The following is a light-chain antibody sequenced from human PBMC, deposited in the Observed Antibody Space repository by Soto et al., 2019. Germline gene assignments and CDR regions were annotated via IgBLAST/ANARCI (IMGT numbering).Light chain of an antibody. CDR2: GVS. V-gene: IGKV3-20*01. CDR1: QTISSNF. Sequence: EIVLTQSPGTLSLSPGEGATLACRASQTISSNFLAWYQQKPGQDPRLLIYGVSIRATGIPARFSGSGSGTDFSLTISRLEPEDFAAYYCQQSVSSPWTFGQGTTVEIK. J-gene: IGKJ1*01. CDR3: QQSVSSPWT.